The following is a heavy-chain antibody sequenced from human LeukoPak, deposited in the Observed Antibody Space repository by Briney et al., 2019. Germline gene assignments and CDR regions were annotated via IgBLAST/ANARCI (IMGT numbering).Heavy chain of an antibody. CDR1: GFTFSSYA. CDR3: AKDRGYSSSWGYFDY. V-gene: IGHV3-23*01. J-gene: IGHJ4*02. D-gene: IGHD6-13*01. Sequence: GGSLRLSCAASGFTFSSYAMSRVRQAPGKGLEWVSAISGSGGSTYYADSVKGRFTISRDNSKNTLYLQMNSLRAEDTAVYYCAKDRGYSSSWGYFDYWGQGTLVTVSS. CDR2: ISGSGGST.